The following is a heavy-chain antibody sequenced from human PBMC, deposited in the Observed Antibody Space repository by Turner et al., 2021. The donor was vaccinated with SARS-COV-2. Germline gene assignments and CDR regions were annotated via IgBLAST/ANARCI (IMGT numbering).Heavy chain of an antibody. CDR3: ARAGCSGYQLLYRGRSYYYYYMDV. CDR1: GYTFSSYW. J-gene: IGHJ6*03. V-gene: IGHV3-74*01. D-gene: IGHD2-2*02. Sequence: EVRLVESGGGLVQPWGSLGLSCAASGYTFSSYWMYWVRQAPGQGLVWVGRIKSAGSSIGYADTVKGRFTNARYNVKNKLYLKMNCLRVKDTAVDDCARAGCSGYQLLYRGRSYYYYYMDVWGKGTTVTVSS. CDR2: IKSAGSSI.